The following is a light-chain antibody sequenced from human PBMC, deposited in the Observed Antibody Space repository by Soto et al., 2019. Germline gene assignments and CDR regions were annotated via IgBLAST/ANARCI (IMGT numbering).Light chain of an antibody. Sequence: QSALTQPASVSGYPGQSITISCTGTSGDIGSYNRVSWYQQHPGKAPKLIIYEVTDRPSGVSNRFSGSKSGNTASLTISWLQAEDEAEYYCSSYTNINTRACVFGTGTKVTVL. V-gene: IGLV2-14*01. CDR3: SSYTNINTRACV. CDR2: EVT. CDR1: SGDIGSYNR. J-gene: IGLJ1*01.